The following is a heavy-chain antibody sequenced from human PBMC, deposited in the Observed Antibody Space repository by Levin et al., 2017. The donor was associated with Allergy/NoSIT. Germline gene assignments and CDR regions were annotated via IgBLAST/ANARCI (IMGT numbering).Heavy chain of an antibody. CDR1: GFTFDDYT. D-gene: IGHD3-22*01. V-gene: IGHV3-43*01. CDR2: ISWDGGST. Sequence: GESLKISCAASGFTFDDYTMHWVRQAPGKGLEWVSLISWDGGSTYYADSVKGRFTISRDNSKNSLYLQMNSLRTEDTALYYCAKESGYSYYFDYWGQGTLVTVSS. CDR3: AKESGYSYYFDY. J-gene: IGHJ4*02.